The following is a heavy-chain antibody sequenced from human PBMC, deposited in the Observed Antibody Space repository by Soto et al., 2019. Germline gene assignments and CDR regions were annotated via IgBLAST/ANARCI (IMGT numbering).Heavy chain of an antibody. Sequence: QLQLQESGSGLVKPSQTLSLTCAVSGGSISSGGYSWSWIRQPPGKGLEWIGYIYHSGSTYYNPSIKSRVTISVDRSKNQFSLKLSSVTAADTAVYYCARGLGGSYWRGFDYWGQGTLVTVSS. V-gene: IGHV4-30-2*01. CDR2: IYHSGST. D-gene: IGHD1-26*01. J-gene: IGHJ4*02. CDR1: GGSISSGGYS. CDR3: ARGLGGSYWRGFDY.